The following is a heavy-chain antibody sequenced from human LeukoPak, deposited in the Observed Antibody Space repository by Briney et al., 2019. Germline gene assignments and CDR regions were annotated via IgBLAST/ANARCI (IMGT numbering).Heavy chain of an antibody. V-gene: IGHV1-18*01. D-gene: IGHD4-23*01. CDR2: ISAYNGDT. Sequence: ASVKVSCEASGYTFTSHGISWVRQAPGQGLEWMGWISAYNGDTNYAQRFQGRVTMTTDTSTSTAYMELRSLRSDDTVVYYCARGDGGNFYYYYYMDVWGKGTTVTVSS. J-gene: IGHJ6*03. CDR3: ARGDGGNFYYYYYMDV. CDR1: GYTFTSHG.